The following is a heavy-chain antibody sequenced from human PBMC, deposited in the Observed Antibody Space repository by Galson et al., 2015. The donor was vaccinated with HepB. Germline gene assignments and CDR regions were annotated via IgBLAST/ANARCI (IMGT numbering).Heavy chain of an antibody. CDR2: ISSSSSYI. D-gene: IGHD6-19*01. V-gene: IGHV3-21*01. J-gene: IGHJ4*02. CDR3: ARGGSSGWYFAYGDY. CDR1: GFTFSSYS. Sequence: SLRLSCAASGFTFSSYSMNWVRQAPGKGLEWVSSISSSSSYIYYADSVKGRFTISRDNAKNSLYPQMNSLRAEDTAVYYCARGGSSGWYFAYGDYWGQGTLVTVSS.